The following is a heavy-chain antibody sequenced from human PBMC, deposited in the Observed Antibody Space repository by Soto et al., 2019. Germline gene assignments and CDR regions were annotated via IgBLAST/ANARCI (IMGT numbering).Heavy chain of an antibody. CDR2: IYYSGST. J-gene: IGHJ5*02. V-gene: IGHV4-59*08. CDR3: ARHEYGSGSYYGFDP. Sequence: PSETLSLSCTVSGGSISNYYGSWIRQPPGKGLEWIGYIYYSGSTNYTPPLKSRVTSSVDTSKNQCSLKLTSVTAADTAVYYCARHEYGSGSYYGFDPWGQGTLVTVSS. CDR1: GGSISNYY. D-gene: IGHD3-10*01.